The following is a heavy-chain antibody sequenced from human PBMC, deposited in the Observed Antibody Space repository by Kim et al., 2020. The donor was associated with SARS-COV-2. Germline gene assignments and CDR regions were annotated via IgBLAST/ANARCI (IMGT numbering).Heavy chain of an antibody. Sequence: GGSLRLSCAASGFTFSSYAMHWVRQAPGKGLEWVAVISYDGSNKYYADSVKGRFTISRDNSKNTLYLQMNSLRAEDTAVYYCARDATVLETMVRGVTGGVVRLDAFDIWGQGRMVTVPS. V-gene: IGHV3-30*04. D-gene: IGHD3-10*01. CDR1: GFTFSSYA. J-gene: IGHJ3*02. CDR3: ARDATVLETMVRGVTGGVVRLDAFDI. CDR2: ISYDGSNK.